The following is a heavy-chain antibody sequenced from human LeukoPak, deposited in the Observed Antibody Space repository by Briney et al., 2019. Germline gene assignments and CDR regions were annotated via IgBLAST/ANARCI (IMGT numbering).Heavy chain of an antibody. J-gene: IGHJ3*02. D-gene: IGHD1-1*01. CDR1: GYTLTELS. Sequence: ASVKVSCKVSGYTLTELSMHWVRQAPGKWLEWMGRVDPEDGETIYAEKFQGRVTITADTSTDTAYMELSSLRSEDTAVYYCAIDPNSDAFDIWGQGTMVTVSS. CDR3: AIDPNSDAFDI. V-gene: IGHV1-24*01. CDR2: VDPEDGET.